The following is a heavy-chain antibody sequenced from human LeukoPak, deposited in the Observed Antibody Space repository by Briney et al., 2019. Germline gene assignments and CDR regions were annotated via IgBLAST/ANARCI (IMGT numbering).Heavy chain of an antibody. CDR2: VYHSGST. J-gene: IGHJ5*02. CDR3: ASEKFLGRLTRVLDT. V-gene: IGHV4-34*01. D-gene: IGHD3-3*01. Sequence: PSETLSLTCVVNNGSFTEYFWSWIRQPPGKGLEWIGEVYHSGSTNYNPSLKSRLSISADMSKKQFSLKLNSVTAADTAVYYCASEKFLGRLTRVLDTWGQGTLVTVSS. CDR1: NGSFTEYF.